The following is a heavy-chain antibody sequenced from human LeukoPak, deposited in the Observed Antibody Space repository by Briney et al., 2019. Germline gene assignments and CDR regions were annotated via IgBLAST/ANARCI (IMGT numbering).Heavy chain of an antibody. D-gene: IGHD4-17*01. CDR3: ARDGTDTTDFDY. CDR2: IWYDGSNK. CDR1: GFTFSSYG. V-gene: IGHV3-33*01. Sequence: PGGSLRLSCAASGFTFSSYGMHWVRQAPGKGLEWVAVIWYDGSNKYYADSVKGRFTISRDNSKNTLYLQMNSLRAEDTAVYYCARDGTDTTDFDYWGQGILVTVSS. J-gene: IGHJ4*02.